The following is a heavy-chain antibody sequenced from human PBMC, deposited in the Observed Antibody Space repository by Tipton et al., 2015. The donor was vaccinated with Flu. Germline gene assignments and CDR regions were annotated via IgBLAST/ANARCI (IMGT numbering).Heavy chain of an antibody. V-gene: IGHV4-4*07. CDR3: ARDSAYNWNEGGYFDY. J-gene: IGHJ4*02. Sequence: TLSLTCAVYGGSFSGYYWSWIRQPAGKGLEWIGRIYTSGSTNYNPSLKSRVTMSVDTSKNQFSLKLSSVTAADTAVYYCARDSAYNWNEGGYFDYWGQGTLVTVSS. D-gene: IGHD1-1*01. CDR1: GGSFSGYY. CDR2: IYTSGST.